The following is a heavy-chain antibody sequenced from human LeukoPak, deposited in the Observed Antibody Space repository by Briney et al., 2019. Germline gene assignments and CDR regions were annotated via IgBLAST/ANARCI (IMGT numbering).Heavy chain of an antibody. Sequence: PGVSLRLPCAASGFTFSKYWMLWVSQAPGKGLESVARIKTDGTVTTYAGSVKGRFTVSRDNADNTMFLQMNSVRDEDTAVYYCATKQWLAPPPDSWGEGTPVSVSS. CDR3: ATKQWLAPPPDS. CDR2: IKTDGTVT. D-gene: IGHD6-19*01. CDR1: GFTFSKYW. J-gene: IGHJ4*02. V-gene: IGHV3-74*03.